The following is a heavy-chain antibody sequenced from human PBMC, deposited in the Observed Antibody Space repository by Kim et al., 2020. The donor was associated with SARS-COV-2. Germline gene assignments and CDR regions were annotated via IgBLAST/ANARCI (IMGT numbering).Heavy chain of an antibody. CDR2: MNPNSGNT. Sequence: ASVKVSCKASGYTFTSYDINWVRQATGQGLEWMGWMNPNSGNTGYAQKFQGRVTMTRNTSISTAYMELSSLRSEDTAVYYCARDGDYGDFNWFDPWGQGTLVTVSS. CDR1: GYTFTSYD. J-gene: IGHJ5*02. CDR3: ARDGDYGDFNWFDP. V-gene: IGHV1-8*01. D-gene: IGHD4-17*01.